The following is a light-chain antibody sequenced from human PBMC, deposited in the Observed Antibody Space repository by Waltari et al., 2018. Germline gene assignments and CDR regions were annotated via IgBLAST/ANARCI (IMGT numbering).Light chain of an antibody. J-gene: IGLJ2*01. CDR3: QSYDPSLSVV. V-gene: IGLV1-40*01. CDR1: GSNIGAGSA. Sequence: QSVLTQPPSVSGAPGPRVSISCTGSGSNIGAGSAVHWYQQLPGKAPKLLIYGVNTRPLGVPDRFSGSLSGTSAYLAIAGLQADDEADYYCQSYDPSLSVVFGGGTRLTVL. CDR2: GVN.